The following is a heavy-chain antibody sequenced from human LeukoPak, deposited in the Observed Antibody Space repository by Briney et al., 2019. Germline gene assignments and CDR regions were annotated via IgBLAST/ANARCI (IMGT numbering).Heavy chain of an antibody. Sequence: PGGSLRLSCAASGFTFSSYAMSWVRQAPGKGLEWVSAISGSGGSTYYADSVKGRFTISRDNSKNTLYLQMNSLRAEDTAVYYCAKGGMIPPALYYYYYYMDVWGKGTTVTVSS. CDR2: ISGSGGST. J-gene: IGHJ6*03. CDR3: AKGGMIPPALYYYYYYMDV. CDR1: GFTFSSYA. D-gene: IGHD3-22*01. V-gene: IGHV3-23*01.